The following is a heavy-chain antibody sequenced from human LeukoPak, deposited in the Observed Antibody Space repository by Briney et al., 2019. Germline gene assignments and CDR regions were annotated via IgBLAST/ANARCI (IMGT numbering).Heavy chain of an antibody. J-gene: IGHJ5*02. Sequence: GASVKVSXKASGYTFTSYDINWVRQATGQGLEWIGWMNPNSGNTGYAQKFQGRVTMTRNTSISTAYMELSSLRSEDTAVYYCARQYCSSTSCYTSWFDPWGQGTLVTVSS. V-gene: IGHV1-8*01. CDR2: MNPNSGNT. CDR1: GYTFTSYD. D-gene: IGHD2-2*02. CDR3: ARQYCSSTSCYTSWFDP.